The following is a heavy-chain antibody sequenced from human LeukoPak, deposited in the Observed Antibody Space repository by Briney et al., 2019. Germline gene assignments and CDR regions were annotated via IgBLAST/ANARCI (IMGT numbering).Heavy chain of an antibody. CDR2: ISSSGTYV. V-gene: IGHV3-21*04. CDR1: GFTFSSYS. J-gene: IGHJ4*02. Sequence: GGSLRLSCAASGFTFSSYSMNWVRQAPGTGLEWVSSISSSGTYVYYADSVKGRFTISRDNAKNSLSLQMNSLRAEDTAVYYCAKTLYYYDSSGYFDYWGQGTPVTVSS. CDR3: AKTLYYYDSSGYFDY. D-gene: IGHD3-22*01.